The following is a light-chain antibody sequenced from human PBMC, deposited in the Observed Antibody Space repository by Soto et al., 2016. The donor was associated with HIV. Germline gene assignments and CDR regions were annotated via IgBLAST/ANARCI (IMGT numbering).Light chain of an antibody. CDR2: DDS. Sequence: SYELTQPLSVSVAPGKTARITCGGNNIGSKSVNWYQQKPGQAPVLVVYDDSDRPSGIPERFSGSNSGNTATLTINRVEAGDEADYYCQIWDSSSDNDVFGTGTKVILL. CDR3: QIWDSSSDNDV. V-gene: IGLV3-21*03. J-gene: IGLJ1*01. CDR1: NIGSKS.